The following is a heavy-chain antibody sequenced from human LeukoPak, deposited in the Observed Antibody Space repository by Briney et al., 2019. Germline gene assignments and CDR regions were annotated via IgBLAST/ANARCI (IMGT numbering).Heavy chain of an antibody. CDR3: ARDISRVGGYSSSWYESGYYFDY. Sequence: GASVKVSCKASGGTFSSYAISWVRQAPGQGLEWMGIINPSGGSTSYAQKFQGRVTMTRDTSTSTVYMELSSLRSEDTAVYYCARDISRVGGYSSSWYESGYYFDYWGQGTLVTVSS. J-gene: IGHJ4*02. CDR2: INPSGGST. CDR1: GGTFSSYA. D-gene: IGHD6-13*01. V-gene: IGHV1-46*01.